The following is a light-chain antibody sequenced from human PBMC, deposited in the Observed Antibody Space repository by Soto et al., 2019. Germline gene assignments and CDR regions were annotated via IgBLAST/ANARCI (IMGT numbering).Light chain of an antibody. V-gene: IGLV1-40*01. CDR1: NSNIGVGFD. CDR3: QSYDSCLTGTV. J-gene: IGLJ1*01. Sequence: QSVLSQPPSVSGAPGQTVTISCTGSNSNIGVGFDVHWYQQIPGTAPTLVLYGNNIRPSGVPDRFSGSRSGSSASLAITGLQADDEADYSCQSYDSCLTGTVFGTGTKVTVL. CDR2: GNN.